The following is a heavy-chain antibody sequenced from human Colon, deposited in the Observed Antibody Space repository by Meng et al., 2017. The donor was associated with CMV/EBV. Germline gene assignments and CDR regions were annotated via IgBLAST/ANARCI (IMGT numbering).Heavy chain of an antibody. CDR3: ARGGRITIFGVARGWFDP. D-gene: IGHD3-3*01. CDR1: GGSISDYY. V-gene: IGHV4-34*01. CDR2: INHSGST. J-gene: IGHJ5*02. Sequence: GSLRLSCNVSGGSISDYYWSWIRQPPGKGLEWIGEINHSGSTNYNPSLKSRVTISVDTSKNQFSLKLSSVTAADTAVYYCARGGRITIFGVARGWFDPWGQGTLVTVSS.